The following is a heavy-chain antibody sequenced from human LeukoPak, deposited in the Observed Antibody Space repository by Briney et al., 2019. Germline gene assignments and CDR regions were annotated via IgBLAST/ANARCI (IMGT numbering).Heavy chain of an antibody. CDR1: GGSISSYY. CDR3: ARLGGSGSYPFDP. Sequence: SETLSLTCTVSGGSISSYYWSWIRQPPGKGLEWIGYIYYSGSTNYNPSLKSRVTISVDTSKNQFSLKLSSVPAADTAVYYCARLGGSGSYPFDPWGQGTLVTVSS. D-gene: IGHD1-26*01. J-gene: IGHJ5*02. CDR2: IYYSGST. V-gene: IGHV4-59*08.